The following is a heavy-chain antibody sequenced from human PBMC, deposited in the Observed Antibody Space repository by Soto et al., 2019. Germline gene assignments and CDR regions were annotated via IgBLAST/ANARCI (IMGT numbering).Heavy chain of an antibody. V-gene: IGHV4-39*01. Sequence: SETLSLTCTVSGGSISSNSYYWGWIRQPPGKGLEWIGSFCYGERTLYNPSLKSRVTISVDSSKNQFSLELNSVTAAETAVYYCARHSRIAAAGNGNFDYWGQGTLVTVSS. CDR3: ARHSRIAAAGNGNFDY. D-gene: IGHD6-25*01. CDR1: GGSISSNSYY. J-gene: IGHJ4*02. CDR2: FCYGERT.